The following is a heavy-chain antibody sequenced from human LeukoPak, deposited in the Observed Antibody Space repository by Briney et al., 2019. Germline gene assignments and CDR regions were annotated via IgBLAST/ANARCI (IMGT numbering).Heavy chain of an antibody. CDR3: AREGGQMAALEY. V-gene: IGHV3-30-3*01. J-gene: IGHJ4*02. CDR2: ISYDGGRK. Sequence: GGSLRLSCVASGFIFSNYEMHWVRQAPGQGLEWVAFISYDGGRKAYADSVKGRFTISRDNSNNTVYLQMNSLRTEDTAVYYCAREGGQMAALEYWGQGSLVTVS. D-gene: IGHD5-24*01. CDR1: GFIFSNYE.